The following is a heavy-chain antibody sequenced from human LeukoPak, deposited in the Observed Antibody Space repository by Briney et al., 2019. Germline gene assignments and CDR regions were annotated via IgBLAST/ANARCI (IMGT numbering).Heavy chain of an antibody. CDR3: ARFAAGGSYYYYMDV. V-gene: IGHV3-21*01. CDR2: ISGSGGST. CDR1: GVTLSGYW. D-gene: IGHD6-25*01. Sequence: GGSLRLSCAASGVTLSGYWIHWVRQAPGKGLVWVSAISGSGGSTYYADSVKGRFTISRDNAKNSLYLQMNSLRADDTAVYYCARFAAGGSYYYYMDVWGKGTTVTVSS. J-gene: IGHJ6*03.